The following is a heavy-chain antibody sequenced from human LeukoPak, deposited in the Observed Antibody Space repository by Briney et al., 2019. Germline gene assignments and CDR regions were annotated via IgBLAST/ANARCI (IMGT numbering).Heavy chain of an antibody. D-gene: IGHD6-19*01. CDR1: GFTFSTYA. J-gene: IGHJ4*02. CDR2: ISGTGGST. CDR3: ARKVAAPDY. V-gene: IGHV3-23*01. Sequence: PGGSLRLSCAASGFTFSTYAMTWVRQAPGKGLEWVSLISGTGGSTYYADSVKGRFTISRDNSKNTLYLQMNSLRAEDTAVYYCARKVAAPDYWGQGTLVTVSS.